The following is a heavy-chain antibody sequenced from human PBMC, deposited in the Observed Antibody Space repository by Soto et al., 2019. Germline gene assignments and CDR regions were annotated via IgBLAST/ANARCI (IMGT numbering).Heavy chain of an antibody. J-gene: IGHJ2*01. Sequence: WVRQTPGKGREWVSGISGSGGSTDYADSVKGRFTISRDSSKNTLYLQMNSLRAEDTVVYFFLQAADGIRCVRSVSAFLLTRSSDL. CDR2: ISGSGGST. V-gene: IGHV3-23*01. D-gene: IGHD3-10*02. CDR3: LQAADGIRCVRSVSAFLLTRSSDL.